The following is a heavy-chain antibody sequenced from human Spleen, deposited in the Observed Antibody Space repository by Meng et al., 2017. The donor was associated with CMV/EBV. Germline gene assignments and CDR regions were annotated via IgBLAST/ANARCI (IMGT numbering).Heavy chain of an antibody. CDR3: ARDNDWGPDY. D-gene: IGHD7-27*01. Sequence: ASVKVSCKASGYTFPGYYMHWVRQAPGQGLEWMGWIYPNSGGTHYAQKFQGRLTVTRDTSISTGYMELSSLGSDDTAVYYCARDNDWGPDYWGQGTLVTVSS. V-gene: IGHV1-2*02. CDR2: IYPNSGGT. J-gene: IGHJ4*02. CDR1: GYTFPGYY.